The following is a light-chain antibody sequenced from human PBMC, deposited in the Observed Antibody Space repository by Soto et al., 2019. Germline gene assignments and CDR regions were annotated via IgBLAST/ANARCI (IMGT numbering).Light chain of an antibody. CDR1: SSDVGDYNL. J-gene: IGLJ1*01. CDR2: DVS. Sequence: QSALTQPVSVSGSPGQSITISCTGTSSDVGDYNLVSWYQQHPGKAPKLMIYDVSTRPSGVSNRFSGSKSGNTASLTISGLQAEDEADYYCSSYTTSSTLEGVFGTGTKVTVL. CDR3: SSYTTSSTLEGV. V-gene: IGLV2-14*03.